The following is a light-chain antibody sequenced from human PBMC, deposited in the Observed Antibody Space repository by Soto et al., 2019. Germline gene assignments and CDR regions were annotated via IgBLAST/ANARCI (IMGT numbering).Light chain of an antibody. CDR2: SDN. CDR1: SSNIGTNT. Sequence: QSVLTQPPSASGTPGQRVTISCSGSSSNIGTNTVNWYQQLPGAAPKLLIYSDNQRPSGVPDRFSGSKSGTSASLAISGLQSEDEADYYCAAWDVSLVVFGGGTKLTVL. J-gene: IGLJ2*01. CDR3: AAWDVSLVV. V-gene: IGLV1-44*01.